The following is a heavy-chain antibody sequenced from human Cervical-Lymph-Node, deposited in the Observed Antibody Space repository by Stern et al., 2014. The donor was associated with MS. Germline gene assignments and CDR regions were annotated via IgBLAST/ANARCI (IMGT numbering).Heavy chain of an antibody. Sequence: QVQLVESGTEVKKPGASVLVSCKASGYTFTTYGITWVRQAPGQGLAWMGWISADSGNTKYAQKFQDRVTMTRDTTTGTAYMEVRSLRSEDTAVYYCARDKMHAFDYWGQGTQVTVPS. J-gene: IGHJ4*02. V-gene: IGHV1-18*01. CDR3: ARDKMHAFDY. D-gene: IGHD2-8*01. CDR2: ISADSGNT. CDR1: GYTFTTYG.